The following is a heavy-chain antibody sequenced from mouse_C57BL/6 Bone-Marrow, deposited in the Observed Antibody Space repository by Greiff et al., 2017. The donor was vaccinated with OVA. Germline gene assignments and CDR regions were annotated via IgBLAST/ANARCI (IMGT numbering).Heavy chain of an antibody. D-gene: IGHD2-5*01. Sequence: QVQLQQSGAELARPGASVKLSCKASGYTFTSYGISWVKQSTGQGLEWIGEIYPRSGNTYYNEKFKGKATLTVDKSTSTAYMKLRSLTSEDTAVDICARSGAWYSNYGAMDYWGQGTSVTVSS. CDR2: IYPRSGNT. CDR3: ARSGAWYSNYGAMDY. J-gene: IGHJ4*01. V-gene: IGHV1-81*01. CDR1: GYTFTSYG.